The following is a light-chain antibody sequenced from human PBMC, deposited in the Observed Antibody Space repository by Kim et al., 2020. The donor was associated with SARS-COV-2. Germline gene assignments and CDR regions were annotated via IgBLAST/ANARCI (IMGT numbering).Light chain of an antibody. Sequence: AGNINHTYSASNGAMTRGQCPYWYQHKPGQAPRALIYETNNKLSWAPARFSGSLLGGKAALTLSCEKPDDEAEYYCLLSYGGVVVFGGGTKMTVL. J-gene: IGLJ2*01. V-gene: IGLV7-46*01. CDR2: ETN. CDR1: NGAMTRGQC. CDR3: LLSYGGVVV.